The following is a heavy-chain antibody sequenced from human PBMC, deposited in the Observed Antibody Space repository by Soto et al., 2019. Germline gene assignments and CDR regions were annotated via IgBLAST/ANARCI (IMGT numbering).Heavy chain of an antibody. CDR3: VKLTDY. V-gene: IGHV3-15*05. CDR2: IKSKTDGGTT. D-gene: IGHD3-9*01. J-gene: IGHJ4*02. Sequence: GGSLRLSCAASGFTFSNAWMSWVRQAPGKGLEWVGRIKSKTDGGTTDYAAPVKGRFTISRDNSKNTLYLQMSSLTPDDTAVYYCVKLTDYWGLGTLVTVS. CDR1: GFTFSNAW.